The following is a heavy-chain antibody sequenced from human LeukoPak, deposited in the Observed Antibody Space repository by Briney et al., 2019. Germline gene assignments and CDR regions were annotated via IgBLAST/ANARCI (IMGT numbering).Heavy chain of an antibody. J-gene: IGHJ4*02. D-gene: IGHD3-22*01. CDR1: GFTFDDYA. CDR3: ARPDDSSGYYSVFDY. CDR2: ISWNSGSI. Sequence: GRSLRLSCAASGFTFDDYAMHWVRQAPGKGLEWVSGISWNSGSIGYADSVKGRFTISRDNAKNSLYLQMNSLRAEDTAVYYCARPDDSSGYYSVFDYWGQGTLVTVSS. V-gene: IGHV3-9*01.